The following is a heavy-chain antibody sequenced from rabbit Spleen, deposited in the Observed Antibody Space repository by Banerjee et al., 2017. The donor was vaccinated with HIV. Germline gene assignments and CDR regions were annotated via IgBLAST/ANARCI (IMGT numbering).Heavy chain of an antibody. D-gene: IGHD2-1*01. Sequence: QEQLVESGGGLVKPEGSLTLTCKASGFTLSNYWVCWVRQAPGKGLEWIGCISTGSGGGTDNARWAKGRFTISSHNAQNTLYLQLNSLTAADTATYFCVRDLGYDDYSEKGYFNLWGQGTLVTVS. J-gene: IGHJ4*01. CDR3: VRDLGYDDYSEKGYFNL. CDR1: GFTLSNYW. V-gene: IGHV1S45*01. CDR2: ISTGSGGGT.